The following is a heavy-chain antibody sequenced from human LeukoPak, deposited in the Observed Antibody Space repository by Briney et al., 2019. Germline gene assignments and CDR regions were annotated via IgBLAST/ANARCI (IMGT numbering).Heavy chain of an antibody. CDR1: GYTFTGYY. D-gene: IGHD5-24*01. V-gene: IGHV1-2*02. Sequence: ASVKVSCEASGYTFTGYYMHWVRQAPGQGLEWMGWINPNSGGTNYAQKFQGRVTMTRDTSISTAYMELSRLRSDDTAVYYCARGLPSRDGYNYSWFDPWGQGTLVTVSS. J-gene: IGHJ5*02. CDR3: ARGLPSRDGYNYSWFDP. CDR2: INPNSGGT.